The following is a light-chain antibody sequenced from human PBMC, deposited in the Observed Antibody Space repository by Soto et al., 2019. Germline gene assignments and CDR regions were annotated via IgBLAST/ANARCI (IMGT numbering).Light chain of an antibody. CDR2: GAS. V-gene: IGKV3-15*01. Sequence: VITHSPATLSVSPGERATLSCRASQSVSSNLAWYQQKPGQAPRLLIYGASTRATGIPARFSGSGSGTEFTLTISSLQSEDFAVYYCQQYNNWPPLTFGGGTKVDIK. CDR1: QSVSSN. J-gene: IGKJ4*01. CDR3: QQYNNWPPLT.